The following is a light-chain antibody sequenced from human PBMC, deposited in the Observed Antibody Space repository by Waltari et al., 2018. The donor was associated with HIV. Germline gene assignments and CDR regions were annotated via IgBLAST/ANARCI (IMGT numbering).Light chain of an antibody. CDR2: GES. J-gene: IGKJ2*01. V-gene: IGKV3-15*01. CDR1: QSVSTN. CDR3: QQYNNWPPNT. Sequence: VMTPSPATLSVSPGGSAPLSCRASQSVSTNLAWYQQKPDQAPRLLIYGESTRATGLPARFSGSGSGTEFILTISSLQSEDFAVYYCQQYNNWPPNTFGQGTKLEIK.